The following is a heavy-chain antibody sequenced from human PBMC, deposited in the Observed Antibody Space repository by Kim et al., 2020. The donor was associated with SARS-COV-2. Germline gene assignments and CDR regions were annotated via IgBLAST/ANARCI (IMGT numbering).Heavy chain of an antibody. D-gene: IGHD6-13*01. CDR1: GFTFSSYA. CDR2: ISYDGSNK. Sequence: GGSLRLSCAASGFTFSSYAMHWVRQAPGKGLEWVAVISYDGSNKYYADSVKGRFTISRDNSKNTLYLQMNSLRAEDTAVYYCAREIAAAGINWCFDYWG. V-gene: IGHV3-30-3*01. CDR3: AREIAAAGINWCFDY. J-gene: IGHJ4*01.